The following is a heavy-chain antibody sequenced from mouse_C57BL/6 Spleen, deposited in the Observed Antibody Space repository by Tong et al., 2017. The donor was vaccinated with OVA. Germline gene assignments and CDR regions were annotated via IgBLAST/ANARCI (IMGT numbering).Heavy chain of an antibody. J-gene: IGHJ2*01. CDR1: GFTFSDYG. CDR2: ISSGSSTI. CDR3: ARKGVYSKVDY. D-gene: IGHD2-5*01. V-gene: IGHV5-17*01. Sequence: EVQLQESGGGLVKPGGSLKLSCAASGFTFSDYGMHWVRQAPEKGLEWVAYISSGSSTIYYADTVKGRFTISRDNAKNTLFLQMTRLTSEDTAVYYCARKGVYSKVDYWGQGTTLTVSS.